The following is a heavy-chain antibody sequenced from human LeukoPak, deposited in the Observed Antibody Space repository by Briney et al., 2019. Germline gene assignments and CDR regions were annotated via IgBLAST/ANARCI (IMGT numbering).Heavy chain of an antibody. CDR3: AKAIFGQIDAFDI. Sequence: GGSLRLSCAASGFTFSSYAMSWVRQAAGRGLEGVSAISGSDGSTYYDYTLKRRFTITRDKAKNTLQLQMNSLRAEDTDVYYYAKAIFGQIDAFDIWGQGTMVTVSS. CDR1: GFTFSSYA. D-gene: IGHD3-3*01. V-gene: IGHV3-23*01. CDR2: ISGSDGST. J-gene: IGHJ3*02.